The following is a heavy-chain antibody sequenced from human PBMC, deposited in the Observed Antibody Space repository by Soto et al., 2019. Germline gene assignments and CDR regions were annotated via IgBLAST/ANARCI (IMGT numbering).Heavy chain of an antibody. V-gene: IGHV3-72*01. CDR2: TRNKANSHTT. Sequence: EVQLVESGGGLVQPGGSLRLSCAASGFSFSDHYMDWVRQAPGKGLEWVGRTRNKANSHTTEYAASEKGRFTISRDDSKNSLYLQMNSLNIEDTAVYYCARAITVTDDWGQGTLVTVSS. D-gene: IGHD4-17*01. J-gene: IGHJ4*02. CDR3: ARAITVTDD. CDR1: GFSFSDHY.